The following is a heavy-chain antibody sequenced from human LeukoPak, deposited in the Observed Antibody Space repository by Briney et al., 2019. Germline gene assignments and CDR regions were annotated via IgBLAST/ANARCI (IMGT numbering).Heavy chain of an antibody. CDR2: ISYDGSSK. Sequence: PGRSLRLSCAASGFTFSSYSMHWVRQAPGKGLEWLSVISYDGSSKYFADSVKGRFTISGDNSENTLYLQLNSLRVEDTAVYSCARDRFWSRDYKSGGPLHYFDYWGLGTLVTVSS. CDR1: GFTFSSYS. V-gene: IGHV3-30-3*01. CDR3: ARDRFWSRDYKSGGPLHYFDY. J-gene: IGHJ4*02. D-gene: IGHD3-10*01.